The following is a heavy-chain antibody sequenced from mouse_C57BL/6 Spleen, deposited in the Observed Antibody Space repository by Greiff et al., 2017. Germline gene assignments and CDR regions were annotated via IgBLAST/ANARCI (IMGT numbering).Heavy chain of an antibody. Sequence: VQLQQSGAELVKPGASVKLSCTASGFNFTDYYMHWVKQRTEQGLEWIGRIDPEDGETKYDPKFQGKATITADPSSNTAYLQLSSLTSEDTAVYSGAEYPLNSSGCNFDYWGQGTTLTVSS. CDR3: AEYPLNSSGCNFDY. CDR1: GFNFTDYY. V-gene: IGHV14-2*01. CDR2: IDPEDGET. J-gene: IGHJ2*01. D-gene: IGHD3-2*02.